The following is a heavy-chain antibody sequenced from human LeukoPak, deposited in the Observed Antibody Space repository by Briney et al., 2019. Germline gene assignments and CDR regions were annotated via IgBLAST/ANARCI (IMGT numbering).Heavy chain of an antibody. CDR2: INPNSGGT. D-gene: IGHD4-23*01. CDR1: GGTFSSYA. J-gene: IGHJ4*02. CDR3: ARGPTPFDY. V-gene: IGHV1-2*02. Sequence: ASVKVSCKASGGTFSSYAISWVRQAPGQGLEWMGWINPNSGGTNYAQKFQGRVTMTRDTSISTAYMELSRLRSDDTAVYYCARGPTPFDYWGQGTLVTVSS.